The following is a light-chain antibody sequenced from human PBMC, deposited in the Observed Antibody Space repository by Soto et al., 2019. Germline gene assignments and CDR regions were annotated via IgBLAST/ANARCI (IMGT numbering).Light chain of an antibody. CDR1: SSNIGGTNY. Sequence: QSGLTQPPSASGTPGQRVFISCSGSSSNIGGTNYAYWYQQLPGAAAKLLMHSNNLRPSGVPERISGSKSGTSASLAISGLRSEDEAVYYCASWDDRLGAVIFGGGTKVTVL. CDR3: ASWDDRLGAVI. CDR2: SNN. J-gene: IGLJ2*01. V-gene: IGLV1-47*02.